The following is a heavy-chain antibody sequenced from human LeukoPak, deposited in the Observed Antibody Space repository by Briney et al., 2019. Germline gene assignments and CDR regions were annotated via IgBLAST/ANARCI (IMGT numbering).Heavy chain of an antibody. J-gene: IGHJ4*02. CDR1: GFTFSSYG. CDR2: IRYDGSNK. V-gene: IGHV3-30*02. Sequence: GGSLRLSCAASGFTFSSYGMHWVRQAPGKGLGWVAFIRYDGSNKYYADSVKGRFTISRDNSKNTLYLQMNSLRAEDTAVYYCAKDRGYSDSSGYDGFEYWGQGTLVTVSS. D-gene: IGHD3-22*01. CDR3: AKDRGYSDSSGYDGFEY.